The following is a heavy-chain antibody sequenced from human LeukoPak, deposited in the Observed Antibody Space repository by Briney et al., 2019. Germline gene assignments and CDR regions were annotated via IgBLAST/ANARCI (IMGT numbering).Heavy chain of an antibody. CDR1: GFTFDDYG. D-gene: IGHD2-15*01. CDR3: ARDVKQWWGGWYYFDY. J-gene: IGHJ4*02. V-gene: IGHV3-20*04. CDR2: INWNGGST. Sequence: PGGSLRLSCAASGFTFDDYGMSWVRQAPGKGLEWVSGINWNGGSTGYADSVKGRFTISRDNAKNSLYLQMNSLRAEDTALYYCARDVKQWWGGWYYFDYWGQGTLVTVSS.